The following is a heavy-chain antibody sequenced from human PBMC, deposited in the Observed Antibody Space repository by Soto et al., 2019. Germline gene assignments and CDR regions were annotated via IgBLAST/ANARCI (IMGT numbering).Heavy chain of an antibody. J-gene: IGHJ4*02. V-gene: IGHV2-5*02. CDR3: VHRRTVTGVDY. Sequence: QITLKESGPPLVKPTQTLTLTCTFSGFSFTTTGVGVGWIRQPPGKALERLALIFWDDDKRYSPSLESRLTITKDTSKNQVVLTMANMDPVDTATYYCVHRRTVTGVDYWGQGTLVTVSS. CDR2: IFWDDDK. CDR1: GFSFTTTGVG. D-gene: IGHD6-19*01.